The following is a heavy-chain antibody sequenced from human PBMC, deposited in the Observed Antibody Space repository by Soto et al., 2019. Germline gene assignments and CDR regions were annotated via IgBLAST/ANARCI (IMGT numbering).Heavy chain of an antibody. CDR1: EFTFSSYA. CDR3: AKSGSHSYFDY. Sequence: HPGGSLRLSCAASEFTFSSYAMTWVRLAPGKGLEWVSSISPSVSNTYYADSVKGRFTISRDNSKNTLYLQMNSLRADDTAVYYCAKSGSHSYFDYWGHGTLVTVSS. D-gene: IGHD1-26*01. CDR2: ISPSVSNT. J-gene: IGHJ4*01. V-gene: IGHV3-23*01.